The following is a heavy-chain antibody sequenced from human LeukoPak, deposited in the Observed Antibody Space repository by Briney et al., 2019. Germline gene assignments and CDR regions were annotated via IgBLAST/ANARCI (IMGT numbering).Heavy chain of an antibody. Sequence: SQTLSLTCTVSGGAISTYYWSWIRQTPGMGLEWIGYIYYTGSTNYNPSLKSRVTISVDASKNQFSLKMSSMTAADTAVYYCARAQGYSSGWDFQHWGQGTLVTVSS. J-gene: IGHJ1*01. CDR2: IYYTGST. D-gene: IGHD6-19*01. CDR1: GGAISTYY. CDR3: ARAQGYSSGWDFQH. V-gene: IGHV4-59*01.